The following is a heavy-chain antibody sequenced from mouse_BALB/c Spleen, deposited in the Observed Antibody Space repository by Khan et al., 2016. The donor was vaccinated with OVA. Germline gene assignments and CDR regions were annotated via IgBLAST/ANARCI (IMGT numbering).Heavy chain of an antibody. CDR3: ARDGNYMYY. V-gene: IGHV3-1*02. CDR2: IYFSGSI. J-gene: IGHJ4*01. D-gene: IGHD2-1*01. Sequence: EVQLLESGPDLVKPSQSLSLTCTVTGYSITSGYSWHWIRQFPGNKLEWMGYIYFSGSINYNSALKSRISITRDTSKNQSFLQLKAVTTEDTSTYYCARDGNYMYYWGQGTSVTVSA. CDR1: GYSITSGYS.